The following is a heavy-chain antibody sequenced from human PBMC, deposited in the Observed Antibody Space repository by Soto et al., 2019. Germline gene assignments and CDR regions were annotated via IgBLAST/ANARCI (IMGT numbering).Heavy chain of an antibody. CDR2: IYYNGNT. D-gene: IGHD2-15*01. CDR1: GGSISSGSHY. Sequence: PSETLSLTCLVSGGSISSGSHYWNWIRQTPGRGPEWMGYIYYNGNTNYNPSIKSRLTISVDTSKNQFSLKLTSVTAADTAVYYCARYSGSGHARIMDVWGQGTTVTVSS. CDR3: ARYSGSGHARIMDV. J-gene: IGHJ6*02. V-gene: IGHV4-61*01.